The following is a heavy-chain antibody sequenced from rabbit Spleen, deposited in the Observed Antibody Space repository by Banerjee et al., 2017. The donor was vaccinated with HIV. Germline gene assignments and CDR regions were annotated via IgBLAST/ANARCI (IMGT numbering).Heavy chain of an antibody. CDR2: IYLFGTT. J-gene: IGHJ3*01. CDR1: GFDFSSDY. V-gene: IGHV1S33*01. CDR3: ARARDTYDDVGDYARLDL. Sequence: EQLEESGGGLVKPGGTLTLTCKASGFDFSSDYMSWVRQAPGKGLEWIGYIYLFGTTDYASWVNGRFTISSDNAQNTVDLQMNSLTAADTAAYFCARARDTYDDVGDYARLDLWGPGTLVTVS. D-gene: IGHD2-1*01.